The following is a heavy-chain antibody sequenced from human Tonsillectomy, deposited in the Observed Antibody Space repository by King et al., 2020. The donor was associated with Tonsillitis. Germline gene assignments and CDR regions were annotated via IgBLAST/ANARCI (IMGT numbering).Heavy chain of an antibody. CDR2: ISAYNGNT. Sequence: VQLVESGAEVKKPGASVKVSCKASGYSFTSYGISWVRQAPGQGLEWLGWISAYNGNTNYAQKVQGRVTMTTDTSTSTAYMELRSLRTDDTAVYYCARDLSNIWYYFDYWGQGTLVTVSS. D-gene: IGHD6-13*01. V-gene: IGHV1-18*04. CDR3: ARDLSNIWYYFDY. CDR1: GYSFTSYG. J-gene: IGHJ4*02.